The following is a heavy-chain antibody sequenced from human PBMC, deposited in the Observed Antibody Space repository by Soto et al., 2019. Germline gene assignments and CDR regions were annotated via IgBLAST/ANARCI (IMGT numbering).Heavy chain of an antibody. D-gene: IGHD3-9*01. V-gene: IGHV4-30-4*01. CDR3: ARVDILTAYGCMDV. CDR1: GDSIRSGNHY. J-gene: IGHJ6*02. CDR2: IYYSVST. Sequence: SETLSLTCTVSGDSIRSGNHYWSWIRQPPGKGLEWIGYIYYSVSTYYSPSLKSRVTISVDTSKNQFSLRLNSVTAADTAVYYCARVDILTAYGCMDVWGQGTTVT.